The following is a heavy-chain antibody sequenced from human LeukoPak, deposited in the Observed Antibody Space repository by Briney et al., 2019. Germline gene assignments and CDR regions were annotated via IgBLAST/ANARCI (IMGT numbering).Heavy chain of an antibody. CDR1: GGSISSYY. CDR3: ARGVAGLYYYYYGMDV. D-gene: IGHD6-19*01. V-gene: IGHV4-34*01. CDR2: INYSGST. J-gene: IGHJ6*02. Sequence: PSETLSLTCTVSGGSISSYYWSWIRQPPGKGLEWIGEINYSGSTNYNPSLKSRVTISVETSKNQFSLKLSSVTAADTAVYYCARGVAGLYYYYYGMDVWGQGTTVTVSS.